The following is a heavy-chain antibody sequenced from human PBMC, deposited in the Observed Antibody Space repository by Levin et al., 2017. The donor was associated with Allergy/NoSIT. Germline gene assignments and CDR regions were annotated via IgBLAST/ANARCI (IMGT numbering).Heavy chain of an antibody. V-gene: IGHV3-7*01. CDR1: GFTFSSYW. CDR2: IKQDGSEK. Sequence: PGGSLRLSCAASGFTFSSYWMSWVRQAPGKGLEWVANIKQDGSEKYYVDSVKGRFTISRDNAKNSLYLKMNSLRAEDTAVYYCARDMGYCSSTSCYRGLSVDYWGQGTLVTVSS. CDR3: ARDMGYCSSTSCYRGLSVDY. D-gene: IGHD2-2*02. J-gene: IGHJ4*02.